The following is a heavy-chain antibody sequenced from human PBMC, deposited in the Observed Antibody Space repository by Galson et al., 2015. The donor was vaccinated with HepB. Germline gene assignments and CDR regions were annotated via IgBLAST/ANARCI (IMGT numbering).Heavy chain of an antibody. V-gene: IGHV3-30*18. CDR2: ISYDGSNK. CDR1: GFTFSSYG. CDR3: AKGPPLDAWNYDFDY. Sequence: SLRLSCAASGFTFSSYGMHWVRQAPGKGLEWVAVISYDGSNKYYADSVKGRFTISRDNSKNTLYLQMNSLRAEDTAVYYCAKGPPLDAWNYDFDYWGQGTLVTVSS. J-gene: IGHJ4*02. D-gene: IGHD1-7*01.